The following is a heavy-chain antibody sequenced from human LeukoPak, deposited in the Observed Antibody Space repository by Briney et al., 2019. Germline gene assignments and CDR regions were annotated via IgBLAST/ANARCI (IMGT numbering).Heavy chain of an antibody. J-gene: IGHJ1*01. D-gene: IGHD6-13*01. CDR2: IYYSGTT. Sequence: SETLSLTCTVSGGSISSYFWSWIRQPPGKGLEWIGYIYYSGTTNYNPSLKSRVTISVDTSKNEFSLKLSSVTAADTAVYCCASHRITAAEEYFQHWGQGTLVTVSS. V-gene: IGHV4-59*08. CDR3: ASHRITAAEEYFQH. CDR1: GGSISSYF.